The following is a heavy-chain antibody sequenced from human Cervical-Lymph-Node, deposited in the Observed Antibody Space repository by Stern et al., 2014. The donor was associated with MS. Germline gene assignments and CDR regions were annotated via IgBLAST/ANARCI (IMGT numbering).Heavy chain of an antibody. CDR1: GFTFSNYR. CDR3: ARVYDQYFDY. D-gene: IGHD2/OR15-2a*01. J-gene: IGHJ4*02. CDR2: ISSSSTYI. Sequence: VQLEESGGGLVKPGGSLRLSCAASGFTFSNYRMNWVRQAPGKGLEWVSSISSSSTYIYYADSVKGRFTISRDNAKNSLYLQMNSLRAEDTAVYYCARVYDQYFDYWGQGTLVTVSS. V-gene: IGHV3-21*01.